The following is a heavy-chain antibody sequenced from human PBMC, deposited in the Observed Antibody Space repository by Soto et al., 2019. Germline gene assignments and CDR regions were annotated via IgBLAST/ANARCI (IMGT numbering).Heavy chain of an antibody. J-gene: IGHJ6*02. CDR3: ARDGVSTSSPHYGMGV. CDR1: GFTVSSSY. V-gene: IGHV3-53*01. D-gene: IGHD2-8*01. CDR2: MYSGGTT. Sequence: EVQLVESGGGLIQPGGSLRLSCAASGFTVSSSYMSWVRQAPGKGPEWVSIMYSGGTTYYADSVRGRFTISGDNAKNTLYLQMNSLVAHDTAVYYCARDGVSTSSPHYGMGVWGQGTTVTVSS.